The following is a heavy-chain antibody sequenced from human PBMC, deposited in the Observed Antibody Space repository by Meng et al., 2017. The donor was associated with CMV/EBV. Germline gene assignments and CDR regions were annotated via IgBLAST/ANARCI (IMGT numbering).Heavy chain of an antibody. V-gene: IGHV1-18*01. Sequence: ASVKVSCKASGYTFTSYGISWVRQAPGQGLEWMGWISAYNGNTNYAQKLQGRVTMTTDTSTSTAYMELRSLRSDDTAVYYCARDHYYVSSGYSDYWGQGTLVTVSS. D-gene: IGHD3-22*01. J-gene: IGHJ4*02. CDR3: ARDHYYVSSGYSDY. CDR2: ISAYNGNT. CDR1: GYTFTSYG.